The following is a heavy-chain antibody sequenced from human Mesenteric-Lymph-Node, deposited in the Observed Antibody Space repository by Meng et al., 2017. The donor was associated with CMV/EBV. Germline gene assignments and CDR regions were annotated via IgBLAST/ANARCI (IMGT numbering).Heavy chain of an antibody. CDR2: ISSSSTI. V-gene: IGHV3-69-1*02. Sequence: GGSLRLSCAASGFTFSSYSMNWVRQAPGKGLEWLSYISSSSTIYYVDSVKGRFTISRDNAKNSLYLQMSSLRAEDTAVYYCARLRGGGCSSTTCSNAFDIWGQGTMVTVSS. D-gene: IGHD2-2*01. J-gene: IGHJ3*02. CDR3: ARLRGGGCSSTTCSNAFDI. CDR1: GFTFSSYS.